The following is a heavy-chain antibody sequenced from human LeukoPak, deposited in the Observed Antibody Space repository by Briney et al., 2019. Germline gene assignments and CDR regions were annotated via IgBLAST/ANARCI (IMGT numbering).Heavy chain of an antibody. Sequence: PSETLSLTCAVCGGSFSGYYWSWIRQPPGKGLEWIGEINHSGSTNYNPSLKSRVTTSVDTSKNQFSLKLSSVTAADTAVYYCARDSGYGSGSYIPVGDYWGQGTLVTVSS. V-gene: IGHV4-34*01. CDR3: ARDSGYGSGSYIPVGDY. D-gene: IGHD3-10*01. CDR1: GGSFSGYY. CDR2: INHSGST. J-gene: IGHJ4*02.